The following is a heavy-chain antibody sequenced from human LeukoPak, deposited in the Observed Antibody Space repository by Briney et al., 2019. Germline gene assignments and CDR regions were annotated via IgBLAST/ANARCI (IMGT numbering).Heavy chain of an antibody. CDR3: ASSSGYYVFDY. J-gene: IGHJ4*02. D-gene: IGHD3-3*01. CDR2: INPSDGST. V-gene: IGHV1-46*01. Sequence: ASVKVSCKASGYTFPSYYMHWVRQAPGQGLKWMGIINPSDGSTSNAQKFQGRVTMTRDTSTSTVYMELSSLRSEDTAVYYCASSSGYYVFDYWGQGTLVTVSS. CDR1: GYTFPSYY.